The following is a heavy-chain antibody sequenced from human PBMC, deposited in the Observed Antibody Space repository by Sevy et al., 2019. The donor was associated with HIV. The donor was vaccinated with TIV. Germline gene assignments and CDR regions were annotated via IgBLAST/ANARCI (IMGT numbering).Heavy chain of an antibody. J-gene: IGHJ3*01. V-gene: IGHV4-61*02. D-gene: IGHD2-15*01. CDR3: ARDTFDKRPYCSSGTGLCTFDF. CDR1: GGSLSGGSYY. CDR2: IYASGAT. Sequence: KQSQTLSLTCTVSGGSLSGGSYYWTWIRQPAGKGLEWIGRIYASGATNSNPSLRSRLTISVDTSKNQFSLNLRSVTAADTAVYYCARDTFDKRPYCSSGTGLCTFDFWGQGTMVTVSS.